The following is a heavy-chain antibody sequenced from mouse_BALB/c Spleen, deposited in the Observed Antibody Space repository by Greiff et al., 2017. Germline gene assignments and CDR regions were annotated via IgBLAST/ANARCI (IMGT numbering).Heavy chain of an antibody. CDR1: GFSFTGYG. CDR3: AGDLGNYRLAY. Sequence: VKLMESGPGLVAPSQSLSITCTASGFSFTGYGVNWVRQPPGKGLEWLGMIGGDGSTDYNSALKSRLSISKDNSKSQVFLRMNSLQTDDTAKYYCAGDLGNYRLAYWGQGTLVTVSA. D-gene: IGHD2-1*01. J-gene: IGHJ3*01. CDR2: IGGDGST. V-gene: IGHV2-6-7*01.